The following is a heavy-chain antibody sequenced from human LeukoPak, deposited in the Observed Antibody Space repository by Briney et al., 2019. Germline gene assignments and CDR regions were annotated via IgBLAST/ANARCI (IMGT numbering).Heavy chain of an antibody. D-gene: IGHD1-26*01. V-gene: IGHV3-7*03. CDR3: ARLTGSYYPY. CDR2: IKQDGSEK. Sequence: PGGSLRLSCVASGFTFSSYWMSWVRQAPGNGLEWVANIKQDGSEKYYVDSVKGRFTISRDNAKNSLYLQMNSLRAEDTAVYYCARLTGSYYPYWGQGTLVTVSS. J-gene: IGHJ4*02. CDR1: GFTFSSYW.